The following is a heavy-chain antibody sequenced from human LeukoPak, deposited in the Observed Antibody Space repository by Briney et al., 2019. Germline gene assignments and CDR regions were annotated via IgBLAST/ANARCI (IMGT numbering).Heavy chain of an antibody. Sequence: GGSLRLSCAASGFTFSSYSMNWVRQAPGKGLEWVSSISSSNSFIFYADSVKGRFTISRDNAKNSLYLQMDSLRAEDTALYYCARSIVVPAAISGAFDIWGQGTIVTVSS. D-gene: IGHD2-2*01. J-gene: IGHJ3*02. CDR1: GFTFSSYS. CDR3: ARSIVVPAAISGAFDI. V-gene: IGHV3-21*01. CDR2: ISSSNSFI.